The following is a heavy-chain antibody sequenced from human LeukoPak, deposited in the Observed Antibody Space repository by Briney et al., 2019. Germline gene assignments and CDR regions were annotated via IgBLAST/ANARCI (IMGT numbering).Heavy chain of an antibody. V-gene: IGHV4-34*01. D-gene: IGHD2-15*01. CDR2: INHSGST. J-gene: IGHJ5*02. Sequence: SETLSLTCAVSGGSLSGYYWSWIRQSPGKGLEWIGEINHSGSTNYNPSLKSRVAISVDTSKNQFSLNPSSVTAADTAVYYCARQSICSATSCYDWFGPWGHGTLVTVSP. CDR3: ARQSICSATSCYDWFGP. CDR1: GGSLSGYY.